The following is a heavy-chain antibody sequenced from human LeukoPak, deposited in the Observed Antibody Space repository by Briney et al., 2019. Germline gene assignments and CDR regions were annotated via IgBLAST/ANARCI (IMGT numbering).Heavy chain of an antibody. J-gene: IGHJ4*02. V-gene: IGHV3-7*04. CDR3: ARVMNGGAFEY. CDR1: GFTFSGYD. D-gene: IGHD2-8*01. CDR2: IKQDGSEK. Sequence: PGGSLRLSCAASGFTFSGYDMNWVRQAPGKGLERVAYIKQDGSEKYYVDSVKGRFTISRDNAENSLYLEVNSLRVEDTAVYYCARVMNGGAFEYWGQGTLVTVSS.